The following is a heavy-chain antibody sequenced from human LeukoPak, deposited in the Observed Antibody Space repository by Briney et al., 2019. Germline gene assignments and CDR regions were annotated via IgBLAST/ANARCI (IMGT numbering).Heavy chain of an antibody. CDR2: MYGDMRDI. Sequence: PGGSLRLSCEASGLTFSNSWMHWVRQIPGKGLVWVSRMYGDMRDISYADSVKGRLTISRDNAKNTVYLQMNSLRGEDTAVYYCARDLGLRGSTWGQGTLVTVFS. V-gene: IGHV3-74*01. CDR3: ARDLGLRGST. D-gene: IGHD5-12*01. J-gene: IGHJ5*02. CDR1: GLTFSNSW.